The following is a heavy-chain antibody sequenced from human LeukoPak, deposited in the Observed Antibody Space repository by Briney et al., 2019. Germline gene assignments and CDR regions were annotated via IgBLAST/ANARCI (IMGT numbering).Heavy chain of an antibody. J-gene: IGHJ4*02. Sequence: PGRSLRLSCAASKFTFSSYSMNWVRQAPGKGLQWVSSISTGSSYIYYADSVKGRFTISRDNAKNSLYLQMNSLRAEDTAVYYCARDRYGGYESGHYFDLWGQGTLVTVSS. CDR3: ARDRYGGYESGHYFDL. CDR2: ISTGSSYI. D-gene: IGHD5-12*01. V-gene: IGHV3-21*01. CDR1: KFTFSSYS.